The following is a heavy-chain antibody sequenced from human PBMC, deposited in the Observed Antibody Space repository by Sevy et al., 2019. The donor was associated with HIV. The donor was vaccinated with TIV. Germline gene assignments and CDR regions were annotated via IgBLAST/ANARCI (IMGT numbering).Heavy chain of an antibody. CDR3: ARAPPGYCSGDDCYGIGS. CDR1: GFIVSSNY. Sequence: GGSLRLSCAASGFIVSSNYMSWVRQAPGKGLEWVSVIHGGDSTYYADSVKGRFTIPRDNSKNTLYLQMNGLRAEDTAVYYCARAPPGYCSGDDCYGIGSWGQGTLVTVSS. D-gene: IGHD2-15*01. CDR2: IHGGDST. J-gene: IGHJ4*02. V-gene: IGHV3-66*01.